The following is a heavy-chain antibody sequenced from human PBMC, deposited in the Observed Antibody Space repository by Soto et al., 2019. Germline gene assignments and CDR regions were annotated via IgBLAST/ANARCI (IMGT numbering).Heavy chain of an antibody. Sequence: GGSLRLSCAASGFTFSSYAMSWVRQAPGKGLEWVSAISGSGGSTYYADSVKGRFTISRDNSKNTLYLQMNSLRAEDTAVYYCAKDILGSGSYLYDYWGQGTLVTVSS. V-gene: IGHV3-23*01. J-gene: IGHJ4*02. CDR2: ISGSGGST. D-gene: IGHD1-26*01. CDR1: GFTFSSYA. CDR3: AKDILGSGSYLYDY.